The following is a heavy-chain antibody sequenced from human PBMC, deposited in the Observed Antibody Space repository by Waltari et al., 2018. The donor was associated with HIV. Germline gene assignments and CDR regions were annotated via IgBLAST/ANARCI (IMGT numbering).Heavy chain of an antibody. J-gene: IGHJ6*02. CDR1: GFTFTSYW. CDR3: ARQRATYYYDSSGYPYYYYGMDV. D-gene: IGHD3-22*01. Sequence: EVQLVESGGGLVQPGGSLRLSCAASGFTFTSYWMHWVRQAPGKGPVWVSRINSDGSSTSYADSVKGRFTISRDNAKNTLYLQMNSLRAEDTAVYYCARQRATYYYDSSGYPYYYYGMDVWGQGTTVTVSS. CDR2: INSDGSST. V-gene: IGHV3-74*01.